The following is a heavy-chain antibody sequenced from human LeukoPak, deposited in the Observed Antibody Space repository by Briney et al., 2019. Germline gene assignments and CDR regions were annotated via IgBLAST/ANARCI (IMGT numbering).Heavy chain of an antibody. Sequence: GGSLRLSCAASGFTFSSYGMHWVRQAPGKGLEWVAFIRYDGSNKYYADSVKGRFTISRDNSKNTLYLQMNSLRAEDTAVYYCAKVSSGSYYAGYYFDYWGQGTLVTVSS. V-gene: IGHV3-30*02. CDR3: AKVSSGSYYAGYYFDY. CDR2: IRYDGSNK. D-gene: IGHD1-26*01. J-gene: IGHJ4*02. CDR1: GFTFSSYG.